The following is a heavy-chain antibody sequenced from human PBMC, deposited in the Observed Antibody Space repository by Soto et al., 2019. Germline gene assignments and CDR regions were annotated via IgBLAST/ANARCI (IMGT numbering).Heavy chain of an antibody. CDR2: IHGGGNSA. Sequence: GGSLRLSCAASGFTFSGYAMSWVRQAPGKGLEWVSVIHGGGNSAYYADSVKGRFTISRNNSKNTLYLQMSSLRGEDTAVYYCAKLGSGSSGYYWDYYYGMDVWGQGTTVTVSS. D-gene: IGHD3-22*01. J-gene: IGHJ6*02. CDR3: AKLGSGSSGYYWDYYYGMDV. V-gene: IGHV3-23*01. CDR1: GFTFSGYA.